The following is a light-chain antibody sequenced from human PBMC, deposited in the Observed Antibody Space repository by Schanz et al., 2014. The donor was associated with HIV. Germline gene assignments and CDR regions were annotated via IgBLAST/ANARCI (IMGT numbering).Light chain of an antibody. CDR2: DVS. J-gene: IGLJ3*02. CDR1: SADVGAYNF. V-gene: IGLV2-23*02. Sequence: QSALTQPASVSGSPGQSITISCTGTSADVGAYNFVSWYQQHPGKAPKVIIYDVSVRPSGVSSRFSGSKSGNTASLTISGLQAEDEADYYCCSYAGSSTFAVFGGGTKLTVL. CDR3: CSYAGSSTFAV.